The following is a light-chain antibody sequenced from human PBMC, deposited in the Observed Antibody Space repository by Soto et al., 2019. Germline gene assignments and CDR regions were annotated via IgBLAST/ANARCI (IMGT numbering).Light chain of an antibody. CDR1: SSDVGGYNY. V-gene: IGLV2-11*01. J-gene: IGLJ1*01. Sequence: QSVLTQPRSVSESPGQSVTISCTGTSSDVGGYNYVSWYQQHPGKAPKLMIYDVSKRPSGVPDRFSGSKSGNTASLTISGPRAEDEADYYCCSYAATHYVFGTGTKVTVL. CDR3: CSYAATHYV. CDR2: DVS.